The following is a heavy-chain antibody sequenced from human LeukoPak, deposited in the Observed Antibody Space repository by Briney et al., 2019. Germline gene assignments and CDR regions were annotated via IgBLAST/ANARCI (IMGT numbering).Heavy chain of an antibody. CDR2: IYRSGRT. Sequence: GGSLRLSCAASGFTVSTNYVSWVRQAPGKGLEWVSVIYRSGRTYYADSVKGRLTISRDNSKNTLYLQMNRLRAEDTAVYYCARDSGHDAFDIWGQGTMVTVSS. CDR1: GFTVSTNY. V-gene: IGHV3-53*01. J-gene: IGHJ3*02. CDR3: ARDSGHDAFDI.